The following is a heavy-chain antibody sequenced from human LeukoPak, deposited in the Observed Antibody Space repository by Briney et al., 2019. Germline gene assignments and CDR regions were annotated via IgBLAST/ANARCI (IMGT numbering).Heavy chain of an antibody. D-gene: IGHD3-3*01. J-gene: IGHJ4*02. Sequence: ASVKVSCKASGYTFTSYAMHWVRQAPGQRLEWMGWINAGNGNTKYSQKFQGRVTITRDTSASTAYMELSSLRSEDTAVYYCARSTIFGVVITLFDYWGQGTLVTVSS. CDR1: GYTFTSYA. CDR3: ARSTIFGVVITLFDY. V-gene: IGHV1-3*01. CDR2: INAGNGNT.